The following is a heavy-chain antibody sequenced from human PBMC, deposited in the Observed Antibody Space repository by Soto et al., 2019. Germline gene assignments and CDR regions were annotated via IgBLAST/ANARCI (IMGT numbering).Heavy chain of an antibody. Sequence: PSETLSLTCTVSGGSISSGGYYWSWIRQHPGKGLEWIGYIYYSGSTYYNPSLKSRVTISVDTSKNQFSLKLSSVTAADMAVYYCARHRGGSYYPYYYYGMDVWGQGTTVTVSS. CDR2: IYYSGST. CDR1: GGSISSGGYY. J-gene: IGHJ6*02. V-gene: IGHV4-39*01. CDR3: ARHRGGSYYPYYYYGMDV. D-gene: IGHD1-26*01.